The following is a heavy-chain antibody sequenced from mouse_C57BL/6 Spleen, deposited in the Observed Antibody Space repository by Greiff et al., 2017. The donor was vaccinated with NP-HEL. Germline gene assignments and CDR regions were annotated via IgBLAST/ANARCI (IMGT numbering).Heavy chain of an antibody. CDR2: IDPNGGGT. Sequence: VQLQQSGAELVKPGASVKRSGKASGYTFTSYWMHWGKQRPGRGLGWIGRIDPNGGGTKYNEKFKSKATLTVDKPSSTAYMQLSSLTSEDSAVYYCARLEYFDVWGTGTTVTVSS. V-gene: IGHV1-72*01. J-gene: IGHJ1*03. CDR1: GYTFTSYW. CDR3: ARLEYFDV.